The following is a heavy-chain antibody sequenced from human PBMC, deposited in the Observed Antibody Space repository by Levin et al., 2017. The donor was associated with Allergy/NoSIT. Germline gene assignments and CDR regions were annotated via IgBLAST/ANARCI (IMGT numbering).Heavy chain of an antibody. CDR1: GFTFSSYA. CDR2: ITAIGGGST. Sequence: GGSLRLSCVASGFTFSSYAMTWVRQAPGKGLDWVSSITAIGGGSTYYADSVKGRFTISRDNSRNTLHLQMNSLRAEDTAIYYGAKDPGVAAAPQGWAFDFWGPGTMVTVSS. D-gene: IGHD2-2*01. V-gene: IGHV3-23*01. J-gene: IGHJ3*01. CDR3: AKDPGVAAAPQGWAFDF.